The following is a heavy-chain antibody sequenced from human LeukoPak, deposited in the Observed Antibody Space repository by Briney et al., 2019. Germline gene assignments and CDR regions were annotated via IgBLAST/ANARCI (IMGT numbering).Heavy chain of an antibody. CDR1: GFTFNTFA. Sequence: PGGSLRLSCAASGFTFNTFAMSWVRRAPGKGLEWVSVISGSGDTSYYADSVRGRFTIFRDNSKNTLFLQMNSLRAEGTAVYYCAREIGQFDYWGQGTLVTVSS. J-gene: IGHJ4*02. CDR3: AREIGQFDY. V-gene: IGHV3-23*01. D-gene: IGHD3-10*01. CDR2: ISGSGDTS.